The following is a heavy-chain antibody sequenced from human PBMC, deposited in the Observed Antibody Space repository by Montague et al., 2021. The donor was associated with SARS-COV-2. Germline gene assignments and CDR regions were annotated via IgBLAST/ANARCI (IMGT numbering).Heavy chain of an antibody. CDR3: TRDSRTSGWGYWYHGLDV. J-gene: IGHJ6*02. V-gene: IGHV4-59*01. D-gene: IGHD6-19*01. Sequence: SETLSLTCTVSGGSISSYHWSWIWQPPGKGLEWIGYIYYSGSTNYNPSLKRRVTISVDTSKNQFSLKLSPVTAADTAVYYCTRDSRTSGWGYWYHGLDVWGQGTTVIVSS. CDR1: GGSISSYH. CDR2: IYYSGST.